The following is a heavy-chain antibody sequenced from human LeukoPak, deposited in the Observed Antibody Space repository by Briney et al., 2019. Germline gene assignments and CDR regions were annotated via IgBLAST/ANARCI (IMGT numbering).Heavy chain of an antibody. J-gene: IGHJ4*02. V-gene: IGHV3-74*01. CDR1: GFTFSSYW. CDR3: ARDNDYKIDY. CDR2: INSDGKTT. Sequence: GGSLRLSRAASGFTFSSYWMYWVRQAPGKGLVWVSRINSDGKTTNYADSVRGRFTISRDNAKNMLYLQLNSLGTEDTVVYYCARDNDYKIDYWGQGTLVTVSS. D-gene: IGHD4-11*01.